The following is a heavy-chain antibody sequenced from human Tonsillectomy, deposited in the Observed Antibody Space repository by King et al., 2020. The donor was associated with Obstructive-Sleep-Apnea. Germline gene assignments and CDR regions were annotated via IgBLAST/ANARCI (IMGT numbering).Heavy chain of an antibody. J-gene: IGHJ4*02. D-gene: IGHD3-22*01. CDR3: ARDIHYYDSSGYYYREDY. CDR2: IDPSYSYT. V-gene: IGHV5-10-1*01. Sequence: QLVQSGAEVKKPGESLRISCKGSGYSFTIYWISWLRQKPGKGLEWRGRIDPSYSYTNYSPSFQGHVTISADKSISTAYLQWSSLKASDTAMYYCARDIHYYDSSGYYYREDYWGQGTLVTVSS. CDR1: GYSFTIYW.